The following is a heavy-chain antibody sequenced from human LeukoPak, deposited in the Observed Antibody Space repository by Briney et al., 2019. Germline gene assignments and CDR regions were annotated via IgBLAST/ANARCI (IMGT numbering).Heavy chain of an antibody. J-gene: IGHJ3*02. D-gene: IGHD2-21*02. CDR1: GFTFSSYS. V-gene: IGHV3-21*01. CDR3: ARAFQNIVVVTAIRFDAFDI. CDR2: ISSSSSYI. Sequence: GGSLRLSCAASGFTFSSYSMNWVRQDPGKGLEWVSSISSSSSYIYYAHSVKGRFTISRDNAKNSLYLQMNSLRAEDTAVYYCARAFQNIVVVTAIRFDAFDIWGQGTMVTVSS.